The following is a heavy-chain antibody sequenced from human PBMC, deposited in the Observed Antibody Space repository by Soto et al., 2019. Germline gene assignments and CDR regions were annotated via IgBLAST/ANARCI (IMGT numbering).Heavy chain of an antibody. CDR3: ARGRTVMNYADDSSDYFYFFDY. J-gene: IGHJ4*02. V-gene: IGHV4-59*01. CDR1: CEAISTCC. D-gene: IGHD3-22*01. Sequence: SDTLCFAGTPGCEAISTCCWAWLQKTPGQELEWIGYVYDAGSTNYIPSLKSRVTISVDGAKDHCSLKLTSSNAADTAVYYCARGRTVMNYADDSSDYFYFFDYWGQGTQVTVSS. CDR2: VYDAGST.